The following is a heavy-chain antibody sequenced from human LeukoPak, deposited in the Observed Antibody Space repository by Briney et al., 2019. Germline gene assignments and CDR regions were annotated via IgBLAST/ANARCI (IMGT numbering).Heavy chain of an antibody. CDR1: GFIVSSNY. Sequence: QPGGSLRLSCAASGFIVSSNYMTWVRQAPGKGLEWLSVIYSGGDTYYADSVKGRFTISRDNSKDTLYLQMNSLRAEDTAVYYCARRSGEGYFDCWGQGTLVTVSS. D-gene: IGHD1-26*01. CDR3: ARRSGEGYFDC. CDR2: IYSGGDT. V-gene: IGHV3-66*01. J-gene: IGHJ4*02.